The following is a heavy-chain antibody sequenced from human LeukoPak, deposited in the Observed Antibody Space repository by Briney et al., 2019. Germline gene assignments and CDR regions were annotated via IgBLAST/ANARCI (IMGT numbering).Heavy chain of an antibody. CDR3: ARDPYNGYYGDDYYYYMDV. CDR1: GFTFSSYS. V-gene: IGHV3-21*01. D-gene: IGHD4-17*01. J-gene: IGHJ6*03. CDR2: ISSSSGYI. Sequence: GGSLRLSCAASGFTFSSYSMNWVRQAPGKGLEWVSSISSSSGYIYYADSVKGRFTISRDNAKNSLYLQMNSLRAEDTAVYYCARDPYNGYYGDDYYYYMDVWGKGTTVTISS.